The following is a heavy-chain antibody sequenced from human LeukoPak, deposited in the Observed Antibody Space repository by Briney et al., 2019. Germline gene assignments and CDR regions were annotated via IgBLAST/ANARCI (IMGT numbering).Heavy chain of an antibody. Sequence: SETLSLTCAVYGGSFSGYYWSWIRQHPGKGLEWIGEINHSGSTNYNPSLKSRVTISVDTSKNQFSLKLSSVTAADTAVYYCASGYSGSFTGNYYYYMDVWGKGTTVTVSS. CDR2: INHSGST. CDR1: GGSFSGYY. D-gene: IGHD1-26*01. J-gene: IGHJ6*03. CDR3: ASGYSGSFTGNYYYYMDV. V-gene: IGHV4-34*01.